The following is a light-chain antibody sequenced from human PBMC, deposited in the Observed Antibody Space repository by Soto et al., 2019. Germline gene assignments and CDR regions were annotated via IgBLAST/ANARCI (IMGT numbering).Light chain of an antibody. CDR1: QGISNY. J-gene: IGKJ3*01. Sequence: DIQMTQSPSSLSASVGDRVTITCRASQGISNYLAWYQQKPGKVPKLLISDAYTLQSGVTSRFSGSGSGTDFTLTISSLHPEDVATYYCQNYKSAPLLTFGPGTKVDLK. CDR3: QNYKSAPLLT. V-gene: IGKV1-27*01. CDR2: DAY.